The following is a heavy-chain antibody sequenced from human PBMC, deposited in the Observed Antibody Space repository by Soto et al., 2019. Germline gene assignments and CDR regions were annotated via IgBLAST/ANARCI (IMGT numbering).Heavy chain of an antibody. J-gene: IGHJ4*02. CDR3: ARDKITGLFDY. Sequence: QVQLQQWGAGLLKPSETLSLTCAVYGGSFSGYDWTWIRQPPGTGLEWMGEINHSGSSNYNPSLKSRVTISVDTSKNQFSLKLTSVTAAATAVYYCARDKITGLFDYWGQGTLVTVSS. D-gene: IGHD2-8*02. CDR2: INHSGSS. V-gene: IGHV4-34*01. CDR1: GGSFSGYD.